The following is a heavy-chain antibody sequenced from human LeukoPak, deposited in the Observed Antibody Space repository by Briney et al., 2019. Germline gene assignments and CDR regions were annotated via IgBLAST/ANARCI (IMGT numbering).Heavy chain of an antibody. CDR1: GGSISSSSYY. V-gene: IGHV4-39*07. J-gene: IGHJ6*03. D-gene: IGHD3-10*01. CDR2: IYYSGST. Sequence: SETLSLTCTVSGGSISSSSYYWGWIRQPPGKGLEWIGSIYYSGSTYYNPSLKSRVTISVDTSKNQFSLKLSSVTAADTAVYYCARGVSGGSYYYYYYMDVWGKGTTVTVSS. CDR3: ARGVSGGSYYYYYYMDV.